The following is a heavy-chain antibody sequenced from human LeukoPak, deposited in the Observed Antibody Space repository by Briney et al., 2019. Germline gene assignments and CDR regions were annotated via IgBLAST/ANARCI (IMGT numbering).Heavy chain of an antibody. V-gene: IGHV1-18*01. CDR2: ISAYNGNT. CDR3: ARDRTGIAAYYYMDV. J-gene: IGHJ6*03. Sequence: ASVKVSCKASGYTFTSYGISWVRQAPGQGLEWMGWISAYNGNTNYAQKFQGRVTMTRDTSTSTVYMELSSLRSEDTAVYYCARDRTGIAAYYYMDVWGKGTTVTISS. D-gene: IGHD6-13*01. CDR1: GYTFTSYG.